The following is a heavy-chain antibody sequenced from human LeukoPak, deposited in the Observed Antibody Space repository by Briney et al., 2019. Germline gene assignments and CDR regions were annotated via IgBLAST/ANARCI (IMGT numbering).Heavy chain of an antibody. CDR1: GYTFTSHD. J-gene: IGHJ4*02. CDR2: MSPNSGDT. Sequence: ASVNVSCTASGYTFTSHDINWVRQATGQGLEWMGWMSPNSGDTGYAQKFQGRVTMTSDSSISTAYMELSSLRSEDTAIYYCVRTPPNWGFDYWGQGTLVTVSS. V-gene: IGHV1-8*01. D-gene: IGHD7-27*01. CDR3: VRTPPNWGFDY.